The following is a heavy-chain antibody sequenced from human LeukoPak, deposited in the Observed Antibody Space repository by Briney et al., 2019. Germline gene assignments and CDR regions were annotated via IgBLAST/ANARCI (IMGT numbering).Heavy chain of an antibody. CDR2: IKQDGSEK. CDR1: GFTFSSYW. D-gene: IGHD6-13*01. Sequence: QPGGSLRLSCAASGFTFSSYWMNWVRQAPGKGLEWVANIKQDGSEKYYVDSEKGRFTISRDNAKNSLYLQMNSLRAEDTAVYYCARPHSSNWWPDLHYFAYWGQGTLVTVSS. V-gene: IGHV3-7*03. J-gene: IGHJ4*02. CDR3: ARPHSSNWWPDLHYFAY.